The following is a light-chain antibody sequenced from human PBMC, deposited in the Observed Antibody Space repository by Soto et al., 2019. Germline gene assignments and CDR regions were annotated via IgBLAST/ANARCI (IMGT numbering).Light chain of an antibody. CDR3: QQYDNWPLT. V-gene: IGKV3D-15*01. J-gene: IGKJ4*01. CDR2: DAS. Sequence: EIVMTQSPVTLSVSPGERTTLSCRASQSISSNLAWYRQNPGQAPRLLIYDASTRATGIPDRFSGSGSGTEFTLTINGLLSEDFAVYYCQQYDNWPLTFGGGTRVEI. CDR1: QSISSN.